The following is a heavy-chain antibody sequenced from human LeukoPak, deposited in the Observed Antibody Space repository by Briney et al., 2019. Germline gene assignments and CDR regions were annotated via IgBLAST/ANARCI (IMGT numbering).Heavy chain of an antibody. CDR1: GFIVTNAW. V-gene: IGHV3-15*07. J-gene: IGHJ6*02. CDR3: AKAASSSWPSYYYGMDV. CDR2: IQSKTDGGKT. Sequence: KTGGSLRLSCAASGFIVTNAWMNWVRQAPGKGLEWVGRIQSKTDGGKTDYAAPVKGRFTISRDDSKNTLYLQMSSLRVDDAAVYYCAKAASSSWPSYYYGMDVWGQGTTVTVSS. D-gene: IGHD6-13*01.